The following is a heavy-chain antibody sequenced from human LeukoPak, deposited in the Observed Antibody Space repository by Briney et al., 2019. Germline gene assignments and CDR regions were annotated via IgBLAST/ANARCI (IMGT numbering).Heavy chain of an antibody. D-gene: IGHD3-22*01. V-gene: IGHV4-59*08. CDR1: GGSIGSYY. J-gene: IGHJ2*01. Sequence: SETLSLTCTVSGGSIGSYYWSWIRQPPGKGLEWIGYIYYTGSTNYHPSLRSRVTISLDTSRNQFSLKLSSVTAADTAVYYCARHGLWRYYSDSFAFQPYWYFDLWGRGTLVTVSS. CDR2: IYYTGST. CDR3: ARHGLWRYYSDSFAFQPYWYFDL.